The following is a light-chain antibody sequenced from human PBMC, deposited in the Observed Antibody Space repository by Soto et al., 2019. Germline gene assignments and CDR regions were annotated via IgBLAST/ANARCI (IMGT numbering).Light chain of an antibody. V-gene: IGKV3-15*01. J-gene: IGKJ5*01. CDR1: QGIGST. CDR3: QQRSNWPIT. Sequence: EIVMTQSASTLSVSAGERATLSWGASQGIGSTLAWYQQKTGQTPRLLIYDAYIRATGVPARFSASGSGTEFNLTINSLQSEDFAVYYCQQRSNWPITFGQGTRLEIK. CDR2: DAY.